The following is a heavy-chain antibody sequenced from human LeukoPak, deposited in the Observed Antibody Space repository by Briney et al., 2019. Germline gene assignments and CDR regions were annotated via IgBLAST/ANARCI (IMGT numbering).Heavy chain of an antibody. CDR3: ARRYDNNEYFTY. CDR2: IYPGDSDT. J-gene: IGHJ4*02. V-gene: IGHV5-51*01. Sequence: GESLKISCKGSGYTFTNYWLGWVRQMPGKGLEWMGIIYPGDSDTRYSPSFQGQVTISADKSISTAYLQWSSLKASDTAMYYCARRYDNNEYFTYWGQGTLVTVSS. CDR1: GYTFTNYW. D-gene: IGHD3-10*01.